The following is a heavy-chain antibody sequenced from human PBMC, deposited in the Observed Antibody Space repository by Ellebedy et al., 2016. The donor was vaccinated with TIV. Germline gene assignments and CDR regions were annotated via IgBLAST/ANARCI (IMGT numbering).Heavy chain of an antibody. CDR2: IRSYADGGTA. CDR3: TTDFPTYYSGSPGYPFDY. D-gene: IGHD3-22*01. J-gene: IGHJ4*02. CDR1: GFIFKDAW. Sequence: PGGSLRLSCAASGFIFKDAWMSWVRRAPGKGLEWIGRIRSYADGGTADYGTPVTGRFTISRNDSQRMSFLRVNSLKIEDTAVYYCTTDFPTYYSGSPGYPFDYWGQGTLVTVSS. V-gene: IGHV3-15*01.